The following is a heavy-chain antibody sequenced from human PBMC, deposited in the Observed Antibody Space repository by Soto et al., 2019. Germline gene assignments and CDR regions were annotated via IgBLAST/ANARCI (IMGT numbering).Heavy chain of an antibody. Sequence: EVQLVESGGGLVQPGGSLRLSCAASGFTFSSYSMNWVRQAPGKGLEWVSYISSSSSTIYYADSVKGRFTISRDNDKNSLYLQMNSLRDEDTAVYYCARCGGVFGPRCYYYGMDVWGQGTTVTVSS. CDR1: GFTFSSYS. CDR3: ARCGGVFGPRCYYYGMDV. CDR2: ISSSSSTI. V-gene: IGHV3-48*02. D-gene: IGHD3-10*01. J-gene: IGHJ6*02.